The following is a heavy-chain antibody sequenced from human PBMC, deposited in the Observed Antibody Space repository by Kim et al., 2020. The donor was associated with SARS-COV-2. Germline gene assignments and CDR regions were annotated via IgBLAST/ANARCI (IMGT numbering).Heavy chain of an antibody. CDR1: GGSISSYY. CDR2: IYYSGST. CDR3: ARVAGGGPYLTG. J-gene: IGHJ4*02. Sequence: SETLSLTCTVSGGSISSYYWSWIRQPPGKGLEWIGYIYYSGSTNYNPSLKSRVTISVDTSKNQFSLKLSSVTAADTAVYYCARVAGGGPYLTGWGQGTLVTVSS. V-gene: IGHV4-59*13. D-gene: IGHD2-21*01.